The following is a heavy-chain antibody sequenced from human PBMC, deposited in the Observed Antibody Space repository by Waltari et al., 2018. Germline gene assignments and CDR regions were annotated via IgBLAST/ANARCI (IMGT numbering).Heavy chain of an antibody. Sequence: EVQLVETGGGLIQPGGSLRLSCPASGVTVSHNYMSWVRQAPGKGLEWVSGIYSDGSTFYPDSVKGRFTISRDNSKNTLYLQMNSLRADDTAVYYCARESAVSGWYVSWGQGSLVTVSS. CDR2: IYSDGST. V-gene: IGHV3-53*02. CDR1: GVTVSHNY. D-gene: IGHD6-19*01. CDR3: ARESAVSGWYVS. J-gene: IGHJ1*01.